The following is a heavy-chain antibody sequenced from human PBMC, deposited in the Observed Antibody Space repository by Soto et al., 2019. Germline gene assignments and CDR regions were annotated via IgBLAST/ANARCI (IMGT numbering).Heavy chain of an antibody. CDR2: IDPSGNGT. Sequence: QVQLVQSGAEVKKPGASVKVSGKTSGHTLINYYMHWVRQAPGQGLDWLGKIDPSGNGTSYAERFQDRITLTSDTSTKTVYVELSSLRSEDTAIYYCAINYYDSSGYLYWGQGTLVTVSS. CDR1: GHTLINYY. CDR3: AINYYDSSGYLY. V-gene: IGHV1-46*01. D-gene: IGHD3-22*01. J-gene: IGHJ4*02.